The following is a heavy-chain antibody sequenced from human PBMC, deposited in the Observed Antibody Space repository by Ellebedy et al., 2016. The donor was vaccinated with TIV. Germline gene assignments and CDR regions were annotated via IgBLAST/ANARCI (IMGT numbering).Heavy chain of an antibody. V-gene: IGHV3-23*01. Sequence: PGGSLRLSCAASGFTFSDSVMSWVRQAPGKGLEWVSVIRGFSGSGGTNYADSVKGRFTISRDNSKNTLYLQMNSLRAEDTAVYYCAHVVGYLDVWGQGTTVTVSS. CDR2: IRGFSGSGGT. D-gene: IGHD6-13*01. J-gene: IGHJ6*02. CDR3: AHVVGYLDV. CDR1: GFTFSDSV.